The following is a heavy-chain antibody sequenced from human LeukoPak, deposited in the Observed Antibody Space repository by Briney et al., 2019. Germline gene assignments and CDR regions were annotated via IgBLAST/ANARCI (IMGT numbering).Heavy chain of an antibody. CDR1: GYTFTSYY. Sequence: GASVKVSCKASGYTFTSYYMHWVRQAPGQGLEWMGIINPSGGSTSYTQKFQGRLTMTRDMSTSTVYMELSSLRSEDTAVYYCARDNLGGRWLHTGNWFDPWGQGTLVTVSS. D-gene: IGHD5-24*01. V-gene: IGHV1-46*01. J-gene: IGHJ5*02. CDR2: INPSGGST. CDR3: ARDNLGGRWLHTGNWFDP.